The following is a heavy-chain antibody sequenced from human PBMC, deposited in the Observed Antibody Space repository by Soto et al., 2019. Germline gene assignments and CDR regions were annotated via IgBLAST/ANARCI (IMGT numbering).Heavy chain of an antibody. D-gene: IGHD2-21*02. CDR1: GGTFSSYA. Sequence: ASVKVSCKASGGTFSSYAISWVRQAPGQGLEWMGGIIPIFGTANYAQKFQGRVTITADESTSTAYMELSSLRSEDTAVYYCARDGYGGNSRDEKTGPKPFDYWGQGTLVTVSS. CDR2: IIPIFGTA. J-gene: IGHJ4*02. CDR3: ARDGYGGNSRDEKTGPKPFDY. V-gene: IGHV1-69*13.